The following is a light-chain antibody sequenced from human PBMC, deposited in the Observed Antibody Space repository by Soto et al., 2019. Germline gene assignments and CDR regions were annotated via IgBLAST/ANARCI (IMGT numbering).Light chain of an antibody. Sequence: DIQMTQSPSSLSAFVGDRVTITCRASQDIGNFLAWYQQKPGKVPKLLIYAASTLQSGVPSRFSGSGSGTAFTLTISSLQPEDVATYYCQKCKVAPFTVGGGTKVDIK. CDR1: QDIGNF. J-gene: IGKJ4*01. CDR3: QKCKVAPFT. V-gene: IGKV1-27*01. CDR2: AAS.